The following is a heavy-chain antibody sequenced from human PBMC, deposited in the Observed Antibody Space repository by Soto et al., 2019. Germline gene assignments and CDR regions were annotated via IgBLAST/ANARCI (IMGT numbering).Heavy chain of an antibody. CDR3: AGDSRSAEGWLDP. V-gene: IGHV4-59*01. CDR2: IYSGST. D-gene: IGHD1-26*01. Sequence: SETLSLTCTVSGASISGYCWTLIRQPPGKGLEWIGYIYSGSTNYNPSLKSRATISIATSKNHFSLNLSSVTAADTAVYYCAGDSRSAEGWLDPWGQGTLVTVSS. CDR1: GASISGYC. J-gene: IGHJ5*02.